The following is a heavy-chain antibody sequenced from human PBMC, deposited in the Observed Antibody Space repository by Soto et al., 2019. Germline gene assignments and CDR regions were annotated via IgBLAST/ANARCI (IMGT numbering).Heavy chain of an antibody. CDR1: GDSIRGGGYY. CDR3: ARESGVAPTAWGY. Sequence: QVQLQESGPGLVKPSQTLSLTCCVSGDSIRGGGYYWNWIRQFPGKGLEWIGYVYPSGSTHYNPSLRGRVAISIDTSKNQFYLRLMSVTAADTALYFCARESGVAPTAWGYWGPGAQVTVSS. D-gene: IGHD2-8*01. V-gene: IGHV4-31*03. J-gene: IGHJ4*03. CDR2: VYPSGST.